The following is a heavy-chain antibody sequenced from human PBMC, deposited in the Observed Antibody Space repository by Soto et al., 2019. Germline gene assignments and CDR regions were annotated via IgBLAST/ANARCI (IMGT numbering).Heavy chain of an antibody. CDR1: GFTFSSYA. CDR2: ISYDGSNK. J-gene: IGHJ5*02. V-gene: IGHV3-30-3*01. D-gene: IGHD2-15*01. CDR3: AVVAAIYWFDP. Sequence: GSLRLSCAASGFTFSSYAMHWVRQAPGKGLEWVAVISYDGSNKYYADSVKGRFTISRDNSKNTLYLQMNSLRAEDTAVYYCAVVAAIYWFDPWGQGTLVTVSS.